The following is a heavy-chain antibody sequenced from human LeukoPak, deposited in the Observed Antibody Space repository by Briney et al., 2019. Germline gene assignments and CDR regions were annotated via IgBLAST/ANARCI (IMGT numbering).Heavy chain of an antibody. V-gene: IGHV3-21*01. Sequence: PGGSLRLSCAPSGFTLSSHSMNWVAQAPGEGLEWVSSISSSSSYIYYADSVKGRFTNSRDNVKNSLYLQMNSLRAEDTAVYYSARELSVTGDSYDPYYYGMDVWGQGTTVTVSS. CDR1: GFTLSSHS. CDR3: ARELSVTGDSYDPYYYGMDV. CDR2: ISSSSSYI. J-gene: IGHJ6*02. D-gene: IGHD5-18*01.